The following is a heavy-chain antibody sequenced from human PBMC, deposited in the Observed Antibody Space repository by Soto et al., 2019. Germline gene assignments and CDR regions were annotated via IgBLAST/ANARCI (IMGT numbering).Heavy chain of an antibody. D-gene: IGHD2-2*01. V-gene: IGHV4-59*12. J-gene: IGHJ6*02. Sequence: SETLSLTCTVSGGSISSYYWSWIRQPPGKGLEWIGYIYYSGSTNYNPSLKSRVTISVDTSKNQFSLKLSSVTAADTAVYYCARAHCSSTSCRYYYYYGMDVWGQGTTVTVSS. CDR2: IYYSGST. CDR1: GGSISSYY. CDR3: ARAHCSSTSCRYYYYYGMDV.